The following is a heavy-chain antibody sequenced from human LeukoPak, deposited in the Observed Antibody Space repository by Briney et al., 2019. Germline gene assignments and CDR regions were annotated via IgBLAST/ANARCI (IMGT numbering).Heavy chain of an antibody. Sequence: GRSLRLSCAASGFTFSSYAMHWVRQAPGKGLEWVAVISYDGSNKYYADSVKGRFTISRDNSKNTLYLQMNSLRAEDTAVYYCAGDQPDSSGWVLYFDYWGQGTLVTVSS. D-gene: IGHD6-19*01. CDR1: GFTFSSYA. J-gene: IGHJ4*02. CDR2: ISYDGSNK. V-gene: IGHV3-30-3*01. CDR3: AGDQPDSSGWVLYFDY.